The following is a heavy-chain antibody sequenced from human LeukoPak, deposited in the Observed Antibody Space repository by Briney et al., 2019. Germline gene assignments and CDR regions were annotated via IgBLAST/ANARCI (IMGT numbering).Heavy chain of an antibody. Sequence: GGSLRLYCAASGFSFSSYWMHWVRQATGKGLVWVSRINSDGSSTSYADPVKGRFTISRDNAKNTLYLQMNSLRAEDTAVYYCARGGGYSYGTFDYWGQGTLVTVSS. D-gene: IGHD5-18*01. CDR1: GFSFSSYW. CDR2: INSDGSST. V-gene: IGHV3-74*01. CDR3: ARGGGYSYGTFDY. J-gene: IGHJ4*02.